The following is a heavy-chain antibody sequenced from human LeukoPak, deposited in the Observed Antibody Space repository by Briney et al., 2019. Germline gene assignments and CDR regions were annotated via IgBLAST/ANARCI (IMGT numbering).Heavy chain of an antibody. J-gene: IGHJ4*02. Sequence: PGGSLRLSCAASGFTFSSYSMNWVRQAPGKGLEWVSSISSSSSYIYYADSVKGRFTISRDNAKNSLYLQMNCLRAEDTAVYYCASQGIVGAHFDYWGQGTLVTVSS. CDR2: ISSSSSYI. CDR3: ASQGIVGAHFDY. D-gene: IGHD1-26*01. V-gene: IGHV3-21*01. CDR1: GFTFSSYS.